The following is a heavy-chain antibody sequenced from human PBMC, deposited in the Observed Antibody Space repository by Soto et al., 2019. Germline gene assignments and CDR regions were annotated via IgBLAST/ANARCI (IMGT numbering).Heavy chain of an antibody. J-gene: IGHJ4*02. V-gene: IGHV3-23*01. CDR3: AKKSGVGATWYFDY. CDR2: LPEIGTNT. CDR1: GFTFSSHG. Sequence: GGSLRLSCDASGFTFSSHGMTWVRQAPGKGLGWVSALPEIGTNTYYADSVKGWFTISRDNSKNTLFLQINNLRAGDTAVYYCAKKSGVGATWYFDYWGQGTLVTVSS. D-gene: IGHD1-26*01.